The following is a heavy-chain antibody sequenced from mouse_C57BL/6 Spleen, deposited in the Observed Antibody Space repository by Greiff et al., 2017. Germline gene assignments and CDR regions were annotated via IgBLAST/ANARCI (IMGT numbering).Heavy chain of an antibody. CDR1: GYSFTGYF. V-gene: IGHV1-20*01. CDR2: INPYNGDT. Sequence: EVQLQQSGPELVKPGDSVKISCKASGYSFTGYFMNWVMQSHGKSLEWIGRINPYNGDTFYNQKFKGKATLTVDKSSSTAHMELRSLTSEDSAVYYCASGTLYYAMDYWGQGTSVTVSS. J-gene: IGHJ4*01. D-gene: IGHD4-1*01. CDR3: ASGTLYYAMDY.